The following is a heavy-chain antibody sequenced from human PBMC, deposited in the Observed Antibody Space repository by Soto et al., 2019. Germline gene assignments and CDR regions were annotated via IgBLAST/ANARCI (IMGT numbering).Heavy chain of an antibody. CDR3: ARGRGRYSSGWSWFDP. Sequence: SETLSLTCGVSGGTIRSPDWWTWVRQPPGKGLEWIGEIFQSGSTNYTPSLESRATISVDKSKNQFSLTLTSVTAADTAVYFCARGRGRYSSGWSWFDPWGQGILVTVSS. CDR2: IFQSGST. J-gene: IGHJ5*02. V-gene: IGHV4-4*02. CDR1: GGTIRSPDW. D-gene: IGHD6-19*01.